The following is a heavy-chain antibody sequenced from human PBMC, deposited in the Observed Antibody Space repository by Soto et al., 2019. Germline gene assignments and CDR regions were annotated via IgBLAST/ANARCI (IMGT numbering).Heavy chain of an antibody. CDR1: GYTFTSYA. Sequence: QVQLVQSGAEVKKPGASVKVSCKASGYTFTSYAMHWVRQAPGQRLEWMGWINAGNGNTKYSQKFQGRVTIXXDXSXXTAYMELSSLRSEDTAVYYCARDRLAYSSGWYPDYWGQGTLVTVSS. CDR2: INAGNGNT. J-gene: IGHJ4*02. V-gene: IGHV1-3*01. CDR3: ARDRLAYSSGWYPDY. D-gene: IGHD6-19*01.